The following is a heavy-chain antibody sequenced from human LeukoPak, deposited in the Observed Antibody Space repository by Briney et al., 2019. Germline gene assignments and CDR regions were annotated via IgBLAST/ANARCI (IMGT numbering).Heavy chain of an antibody. CDR2: IYTSGST. J-gene: IGHJ4*02. V-gene: IGHV4-4*07. Sequence: SETLSLTCTVSAASISSYYWSWVRQPAGEGLEWIGRIYTSGSTNYKPSLKSRVTMSVDTSKNQFSLKLTSVTAAGTAVFYVARHLKRKDYGDYGPCFDYWGQGTLVTVSS. CDR3: ARHLKRKDYGDYGPCFDY. CDR1: AASISSYY. D-gene: IGHD4-17*01.